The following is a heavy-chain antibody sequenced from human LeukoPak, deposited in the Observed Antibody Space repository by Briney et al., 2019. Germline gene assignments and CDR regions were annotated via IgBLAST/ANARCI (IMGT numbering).Heavy chain of an antibody. D-gene: IGHD3-22*01. V-gene: IGHV3-7*05. J-gene: IGHJ4*02. Sequence: GGSLRLSCAASGFTFSNYFMSWVRQAPGKGLEWVAKIKEDGSEKYYVDSAKGRFTISRDNAKNSLYLEMNSLRAEDTAVYYCARDDSTGYYYLDGWGQGTLVTVSS. CDR1: GFTFSNYF. CDR3: ARDDSTGYYYLDG. CDR2: IKEDGSEK.